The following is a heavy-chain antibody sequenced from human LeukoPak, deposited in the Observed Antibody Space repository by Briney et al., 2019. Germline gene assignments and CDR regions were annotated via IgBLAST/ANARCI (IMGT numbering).Heavy chain of an antibody. CDR1: GFTFSSYA. Sequence: GGSLRLSCAASGFTFSSYAMSWVRQAPGKGLEWVSAISGSGGSTYYADSVKGRFTISRDNSKNTLYLQMNSLRAEDTAVYYCAKGATVVVVVPAAIGGNWFDPWGQGTLVTVSS. D-gene: IGHD2-2*01. V-gene: IGHV3-23*01. CDR3: AKGATVVVVVPAAIGGNWFDP. CDR2: ISGSGGST. J-gene: IGHJ5*02.